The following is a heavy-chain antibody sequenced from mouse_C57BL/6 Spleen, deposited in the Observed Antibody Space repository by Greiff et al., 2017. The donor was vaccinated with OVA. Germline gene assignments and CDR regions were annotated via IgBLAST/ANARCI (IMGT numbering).Heavy chain of an antibody. V-gene: IGHV1-50*01. CDR2: IDPSDSYT. CDR3: ARRAYYSNFDY. CDR1: GYTFTSYW. J-gene: IGHJ2*01. Sequence: QVHVKQPGAELVKPGASVKLSCKASGYTFTSYWMQWVKQRPGPGLEWIGEIDPSDSYTNYNQKFKGKATLAVDTSSSTAYMQLSSLTSEDSAVYYCARRAYYSNFDYWGQGTTLTVSS. D-gene: IGHD2-5*01.